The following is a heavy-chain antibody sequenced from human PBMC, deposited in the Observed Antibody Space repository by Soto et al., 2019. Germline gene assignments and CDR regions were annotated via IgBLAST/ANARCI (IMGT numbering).Heavy chain of an antibody. CDR3: ARRYGGNSGYWYFDL. CDR1: GGSISSSSYY. CDR2: IYYSGST. V-gene: IGHV4-39*01. J-gene: IGHJ2*01. D-gene: IGHD4-17*01. Sequence: QLQLQESGPGLVKPSETLSLTCTVSGGSISSSSYYWGWIRQPPGKGLEWIGSIYYSGSTYYNPSLKSRVTISVDTSKNQFSLKLSSVTAADTAVYYCARRYGGNSGYWYFDLWGRGTLVTVSS.